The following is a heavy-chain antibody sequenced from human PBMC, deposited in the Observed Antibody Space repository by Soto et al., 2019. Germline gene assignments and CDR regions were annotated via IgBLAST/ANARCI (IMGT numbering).Heavy chain of an antibody. CDR1: GFTFSDYG. CDR2: IRSKTNGGTV. D-gene: IGHD5-12*01. J-gene: IGHJ4*02. Sequence: PGGSLRLSCTGSGFTFSDYGLSWARQAPGKGLEWVGLIRSKTNGGTVEYAASVKGRFFLARDDSKSIAHLQMNGLKSEDTALYFCTRADNDYDFAFFDRWGQGTPVTVSS. CDR3: TRADNDYDFAFFDR. V-gene: IGHV3-49*04.